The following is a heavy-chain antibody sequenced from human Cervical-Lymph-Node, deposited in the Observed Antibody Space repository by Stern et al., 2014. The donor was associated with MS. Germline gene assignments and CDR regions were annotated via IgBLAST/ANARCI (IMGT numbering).Heavy chain of an antibody. CDR3: ARASTTVTALSDYGMDV. CDR2: ISWNSGRI. J-gene: IGHJ6*02. V-gene: IGHV3-9*01. D-gene: IGHD4-11*01. Sequence: QLVESGGGLVQPGRSLRLSCAASGFTFDNYAMHWVRQAPGKGLEWVSSISWNSGRIAHADSVKGRFTISRDNAKKSLFLQMNSLRAEDTALYYCARASTTVTALSDYGMDVWGQGTTVTVSS. CDR1: GFTFDNYA.